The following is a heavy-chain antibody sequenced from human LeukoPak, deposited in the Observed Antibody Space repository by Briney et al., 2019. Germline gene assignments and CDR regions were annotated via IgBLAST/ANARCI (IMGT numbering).Heavy chain of an antibody. V-gene: IGHV3-21*01. D-gene: IGHD2-2*01. J-gene: IGHJ6*02. Sequence: PGGSLRLSCAASGFTFSSYSMNWVRQAPGKGLEWVSSISSSSYIYYADSVKGRFTISRDNAKNSLYLQMNSLRAEDTAVYYCASLGYCSSTSCDNYYYYYYGMDVWGQGTTVTVSS. CDR3: ASLGYCSSTSCDNYYYYYYGMDV. CDR1: GFTFSSYS. CDR2: ISSSSYI.